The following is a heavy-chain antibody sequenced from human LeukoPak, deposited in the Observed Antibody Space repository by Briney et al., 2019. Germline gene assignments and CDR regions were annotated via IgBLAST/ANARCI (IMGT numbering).Heavy chain of an antibody. J-gene: IGHJ6*01. Sequence: PGGPLRLSCAASGFTLDDYAMHGLRQAPAKGLDGVSLISGDCWSTYYADSVKDRFTISRDNSKNSLYLQMNILSTDGHAYYYCAKDILGYCTNGVCSIYGMDVWGEGTTVSVSS. CDR2: ISGDCWST. D-gene: IGHD2-8*01. CDR3: AKDILGYCTNGVCSIYGMDV. V-gene: IGHV3-43*02. CDR1: GFTLDDYA.